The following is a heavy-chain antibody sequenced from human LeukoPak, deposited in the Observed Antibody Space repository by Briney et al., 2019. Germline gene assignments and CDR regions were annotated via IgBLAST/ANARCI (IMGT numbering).Heavy chain of an antibody. CDR1: GYSFTSYW. Sequence: GESLKISCKGSGYSFTSYWIGWVRQMPGKGLEWMGIIYPGDSDTRYSPSFQGQVTISADKSISTAYLQWSSLKASDTAMYCCARHDDGGSYVNAFDIWGQGTMVTVSS. D-gene: IGHD1-26*01. CDR2: IYPGDSDT. J-gene: IGHJ3*02. CDR3: ARHDDGGSYVNAFDI. V-gene: IGHV5-51*01.